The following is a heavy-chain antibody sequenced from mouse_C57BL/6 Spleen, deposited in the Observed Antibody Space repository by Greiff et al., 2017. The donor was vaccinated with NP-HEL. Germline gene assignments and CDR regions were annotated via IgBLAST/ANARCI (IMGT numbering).Heavy chain of an antibody. V-gene: IGHV1-59*01. J-gene: IGHJ2*01. Sequence: QVQLQQPGAELVRPGTSVKLSCKASGYTFTSYWMHWVKQRPGQGLEWIGVIDPSDSYTNYNQKFKGKATLTVDTSSSTAYMQLSSLTSEDAAVYYCAREILYYGSSYRYFDYWGQGTTLTVSS. CDR3: AREILYYGSSYRYFDY. D-gene: IGHD1-1*01. CDR2: IDPSDSYT. CDR1: GYTFTSYW.